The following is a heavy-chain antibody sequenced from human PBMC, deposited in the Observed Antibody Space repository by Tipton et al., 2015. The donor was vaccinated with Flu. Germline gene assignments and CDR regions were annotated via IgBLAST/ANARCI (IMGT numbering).Heavy chain of an antibody. V-gene: IGHV4-34*01. CDR3: ARGLGYSSGWYRY. CDR1: GGSFSGYY. D-gene: IGHD6-19*01. J-gene: IGHJ4*02. CDR2: INHSGST. Sequence: TLSLTCAVYGGSFSGYYWSWIRQPPGKGLEWIGEINHSGSTNYNPSLKSRVTISVDTSKNQFSLKLSSVTAADTAVYYCARGLGYSSGWYRYWGQGTLVTVSS.